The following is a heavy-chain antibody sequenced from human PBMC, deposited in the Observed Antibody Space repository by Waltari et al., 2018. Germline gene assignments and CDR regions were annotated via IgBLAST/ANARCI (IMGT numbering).Heavy chain of an antibody. J-gene: IGHJ3*02. CDR2: IDSSGAT. CDR3: ASPGWYGDYVSDTFDI. D-gene: IGHD4-17*01. V-gene: IGHV3-53*01. Sequence: EVQVVESGGGLIQPGGSLRLSCTASGFSVSTNYMSWVRQAPGKGLEWVSLIDSSGATYYTDSVKGRFTISRDNSKNTVYLQMNSLRAEDTAVYYCASPGWYGDYVSDTFDIWGQGTMVTVSS. CDR1: GFSVSTNY.